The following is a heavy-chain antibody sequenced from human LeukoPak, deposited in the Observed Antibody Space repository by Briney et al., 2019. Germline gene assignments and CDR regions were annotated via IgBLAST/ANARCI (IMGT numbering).Heavy chain of an antibody. D-gene: IGHD6-13*01. V-gene: IGHV3-30*04. Sequence: GGSLRLSCAASGFTFSSYAMHWVRQAPGKGLEWVAVISYDGSNKYYAASVKGRFTISNDNSTNSLYLQRHSLRAKDTAVYDCANHISAACGFDPWGQGTLVTVSS. CDR1: GFTFSSYA. J-gene: IGHJ5*02. CDR3: ANHISAACGFDP. CDR2: ISYDGSNK.